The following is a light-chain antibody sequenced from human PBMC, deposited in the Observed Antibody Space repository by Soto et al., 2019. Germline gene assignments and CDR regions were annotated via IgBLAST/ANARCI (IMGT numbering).Light chain of an antibody. J-gene: IGKJ4*01. CDR3: QQYGSSPPLT. V-gene: IGKV3-20*01. CDR2: GAS. CDR1: QSVGSNS. Sequence: EFVLTQSPGTLSLSPGERATLSCRASQSVGSNSLAWYQQKPGQAPRILIYGASTRATGIPDRFSGSGSATDFTLTISSLEPEDFAVYYCQQYGSSPPLTFGGGTKVEIK.